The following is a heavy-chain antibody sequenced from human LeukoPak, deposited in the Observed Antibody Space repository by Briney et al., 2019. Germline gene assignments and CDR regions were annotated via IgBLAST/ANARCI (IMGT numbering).Heavy chain of an antibody. D-gene: IGHD5-18*01. CDR1: GYTFTSYA. Sequence: ASVKVSCKASGYTFTSYAMHWVRQAPGQRLEWMGWINAGNGNTKYSQKFPGRVTITRDTSASTAYMELSSLRSEDTAVYYCARAGRDTAMVRRLDYWGQGTLVTVSS. V-gene: IGHV1-3*01. J-gene: IGHJ4*02. CDR3: ARAGRDTAMVRRLDY. CDR2: INAGNGNT.